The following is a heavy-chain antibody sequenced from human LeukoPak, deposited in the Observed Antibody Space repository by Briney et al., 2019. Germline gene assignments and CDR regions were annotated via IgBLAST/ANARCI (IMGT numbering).Heavy chain of an antibody. CDR3: ARALGAFDI. CDR2: IYNSGST. V-gene: IGHV4-59*12. CDR1: GVSISTYY. Sequence: SSETLSLTCTVSGVSISTYYWSWIRQPPGKGLEWIAYIYNSGSTNYNPSLKSRVTISVDTSKNQFSLKLSSVTAADTAVYYCARALGAFDIWGQGTMVTVSS. J-gene: IGHJ3*02.